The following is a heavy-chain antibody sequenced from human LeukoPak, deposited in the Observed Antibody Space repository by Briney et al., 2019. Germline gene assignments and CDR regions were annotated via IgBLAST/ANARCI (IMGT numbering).Heavy chain of an antibody. CDR2: ISSSSYI. J-gene: IGHJ4*02. V-gene: IGHV3-21*01. CDR3: ARDSSGYDILTGYPLGY. Sequence: GGALRLSCAASGFTFSSYIMNWVRQAPGKGLERGSSISSSSYIYYADSVKGRFTISRDNANNSLYLQMNSLGAEETAVYYCARDSSGYDILTGYPLGYWGQGTLVTVSS. CDR1: GFTFSSYI. D-gene: IGHD3-9*01.